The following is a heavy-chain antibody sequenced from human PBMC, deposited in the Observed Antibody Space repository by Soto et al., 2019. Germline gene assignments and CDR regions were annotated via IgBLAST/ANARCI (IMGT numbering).Heavy chain of an antibody. CDR3: ARRGPLSSSRYYPLY. J-gene: IGHJ4*02. CDR1: GYTFTSYA. V-gene: IGHV1-3*01. D-gene: IGHD3-22*01. CDR2: INAGNGNT. Sequence: SVKVSCKASGYTFTSYAMHWVRQAPGQRLEWMGWINAGNGNTKYSQKFQGRVTITRDTSASTAYMELSSLRSEDTAVYYCARRGPLSSSRYYPLYWGQGTLVTVSS.